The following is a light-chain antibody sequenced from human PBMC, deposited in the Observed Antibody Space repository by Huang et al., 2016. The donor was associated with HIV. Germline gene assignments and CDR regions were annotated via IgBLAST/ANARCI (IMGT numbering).Light chain of an antibody. CDR3: QQYYSSLWT. Sequence: DIVMTQSPDSLTVSLGERATIHCKSSQNLLYSSNNKNNLNWYQQKPGQPPKLLIYWASARESGVPDRFSGSGSGTNFTLNISSLQAEDVAVYYCQQYYSSLWTFGQGTKVEIK. CDR2: WAS. CDR1: QNLLYSSNNKNN. J-gene: IGKJ1*01. V-gene: IGKV4-1*01.